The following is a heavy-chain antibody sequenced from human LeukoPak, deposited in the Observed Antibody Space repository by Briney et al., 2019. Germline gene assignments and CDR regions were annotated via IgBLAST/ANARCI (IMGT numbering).Heavy chain of an antibody. Sequence: PGGSLRLSCAASGFTFSSYAMSWIRQPPGKGLEWIGEINHSGSTNYNPSLKSRVTISVDTSKNQFSLKLSSVTAADTAVYYCASPHYEYSSSKGFDPWGQGTLVTVSS. D-gene: IGHD6-6*01. CDR1: GFTFSSYA. V-gene: IGHV4-34*01. CDR3: ASPHYEYSSSKGFDP. J-gene: IGHJ5*02. CDR2: INHSGST.